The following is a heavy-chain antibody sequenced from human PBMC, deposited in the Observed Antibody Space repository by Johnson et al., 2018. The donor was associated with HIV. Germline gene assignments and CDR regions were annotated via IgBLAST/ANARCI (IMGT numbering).Heavy chain of an antibody. D-gene: IGHD5-18*01. CDR1: GFPVTSNF. CDR3: ARGVRNSYGYLLGTFDI. CDR2: VYSTFGT. V-gene: IGHV3-66*01. Sequence: VQLVESGGGLVQPGGSLRLSCTASGFPVTSNFMTWVRQPPGTGLDWVSAVYSTFGTYYADSVRGRFTIPTDNAKNTLYLQMNSLRREDTAVYYCARGVRNSYGYLLGTFDIWGQGTMVTVSS. J-gene: IGHJ3*02.